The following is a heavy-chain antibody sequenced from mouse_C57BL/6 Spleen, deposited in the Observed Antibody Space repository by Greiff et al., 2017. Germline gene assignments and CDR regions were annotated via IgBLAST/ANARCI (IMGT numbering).Heavy chain of an antibody. V-gene: IGHV1-59*01. D-gene: IGHD4-1*01. CDR3: AIGLTGTGAWFAY. CDR1: GYTFTSYW. Sequence: QVQLQQPGAELVRPGTSVKLSCKASGYTFTSYWMHWVKQRPGQGLEWIGVIDPSDSYTNYNQKFKGKATLTVDTSSSTAYMQLSSLTSEDSAVYYCAIGLTGTGAWFAYWGQGTLVTVSA. J-gene: IGHJ3*01. CDR2: IDPSDSYT.